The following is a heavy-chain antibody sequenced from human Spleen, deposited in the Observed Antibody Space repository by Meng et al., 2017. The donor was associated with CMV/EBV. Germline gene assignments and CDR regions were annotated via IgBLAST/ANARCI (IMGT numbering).Heavy chain of an antibody. CDR3: ASFAPSISGSYTSDDAFDI. D-gene: IGHD1-26*01. CDR1: GFTFSSYW. V-gene: IGHV3-21*01. Sequence: GESLKISCAASGFTFSSYWVSWVRQAPGKGLDWVSFISTSSSYMYYAHSVKGRFTISRDNAKNSLYLQMNSLRAEDTAVYYCASFAPSISGSYTSDDAFDIWGQGTMVTVSS. J-gene: IGHJ3*02. CDR2: ISTSSSYM.